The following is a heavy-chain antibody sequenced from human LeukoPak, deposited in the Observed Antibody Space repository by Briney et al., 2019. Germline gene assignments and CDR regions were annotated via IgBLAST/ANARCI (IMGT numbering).Heavy chain of an antibody. CDR2: IYYSGSI. Sequence: SQTLSLTCTVSGGSISSGGYWWSWIRQYPGKGLEWIGYIYYSGSIYYNPSLRSRVTMSVDTSQNQYSLKLNSVTAADTAVYYCARGGNYIFDYWGQGTLVTVSS. CDR3: ARGGNYIFDY. J-gene: IGHJ4*02. D-gene: IGHD1-26*01. V-gene: IGHV4-31*03. CDR1: GGSISSGGYW.